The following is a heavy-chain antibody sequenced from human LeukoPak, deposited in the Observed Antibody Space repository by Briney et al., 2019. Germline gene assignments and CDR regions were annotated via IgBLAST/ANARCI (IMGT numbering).Heavy chain of an antibody. V-gene: IGHV4-39*07. J-gene: IGHJ4*02. Sequence: SETLSLTCTVSGGSISSSSSYWGWIRQPPGKGLEWIGSIYYSGTTYYNPSLKSRVTISVDTSKNQFSLKLTSVTAADTAVYYCARSKAYSGYFDYWGQGTLVTVSS. CDR1: GGSISSSSSY. CDR3: ARSKAYSGYFDY. D-gene: IGHD4-11*01. CDR2: IYYSGTT.